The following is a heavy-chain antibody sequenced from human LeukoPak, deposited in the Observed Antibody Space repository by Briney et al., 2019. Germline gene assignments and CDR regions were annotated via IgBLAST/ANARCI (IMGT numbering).Heavy chain of an antibody. D-gene: IGHD4-23*01. CDR2: VSGSGDST. Sequence: GGSLRLSCAASGFTFSNCAMSWVRQAPGKGLEWVSGVSGSGDSTYYADSVKGRFTISRDNSKNTLYLQMNSLRAEDTAVYYCAKEVRWQNWFDPWGQGTLVTVSS. CDR1: GFTFSNCA. J-gene: IGHJ5*02. CDR3: AKEVRWQNWFDP. V-gene: IGHV3-23*01.